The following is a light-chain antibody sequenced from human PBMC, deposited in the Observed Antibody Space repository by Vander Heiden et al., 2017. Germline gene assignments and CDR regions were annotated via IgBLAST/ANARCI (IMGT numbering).Light chain of an antibody. CDR3: QQYGTSPVT. V-gene: IGKV3-20*01. CDR2: GAS. J-gene: IGKJ5*01. CDR1: QSVNTNF. Sequence: DIVLTQSPDTLSLYPGERATLSCRASQSVNTNFLAWYQQKPGQAPRLLMSGASTRATGVPDRFSGSGSGTDFTLIISRLESEDCAVYFCQQYGTSPVTFGQGTRLELK.